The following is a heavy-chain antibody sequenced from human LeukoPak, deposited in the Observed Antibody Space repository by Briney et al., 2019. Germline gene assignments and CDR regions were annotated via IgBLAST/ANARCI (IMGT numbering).Heavy chain of an antibody. CDR1: GYTLTELS. J-gene: IGHJ4*02. Sequence: ASVKVSCKVSGYTLTELSMHWVRQAPGKGLEWMGGFDPEDGETIYAQKFQGRVTMTEDTSTDTAYTELSSLRSEDTAVYYCASTFHYGGYVEIDYWGQGTLVTVSS. V-gene: IGHV1-24*01. D-gene: IGHD5-12*01. CDR2: FDPEDGET. CDR3: ASTFHYGGYVEIDY.